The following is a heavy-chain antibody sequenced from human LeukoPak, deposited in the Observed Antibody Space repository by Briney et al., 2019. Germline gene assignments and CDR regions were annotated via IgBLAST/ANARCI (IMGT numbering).Heavy chain of an antibody. V-gene: IGHV4-39*01. D-gene: IGHD5-24*01. CDR1: GVSISSSSYF. CDR3: ARPVEMSAYFPH. Sequence: SETLSLTCTVSGVSISSSSYFWAWIRQPPGKGLEWIGSIYYTGNTHNNPSLKSRVTLSVDTSKNQFSLKLSSVTAADTAVYFCARPVEMSAYFPHWGQGTLVSVSS. J-gene: IGHJ1*01. CDR2: IYYTGNT.